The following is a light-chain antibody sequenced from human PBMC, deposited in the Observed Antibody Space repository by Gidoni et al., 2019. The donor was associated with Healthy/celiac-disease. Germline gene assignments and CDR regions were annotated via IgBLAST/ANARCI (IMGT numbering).Light chain of an antibody. CDR1: QSVSSN. Sequence: EIVLTKSPTTLSVSPGEIATLSCRASQSVSSNLAWYKQKPGPAPRLLLYGASTRATGIPARFSGSGSGTEFTLTISSLQSADFAVFYCQQYHNWPPLTFGQGTKVEIK. V-gene: IGKV3-15*01. J-gene: IGKJ1*01. CDR3: QQYHNWPPLT. CDR2: GAS.